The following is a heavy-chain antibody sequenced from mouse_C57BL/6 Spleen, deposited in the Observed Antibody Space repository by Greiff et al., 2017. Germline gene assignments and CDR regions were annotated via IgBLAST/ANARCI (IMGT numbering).Heavy chain of an antibody. CDR3: ARGGSSFSWLAY. Sequence: QVQLQQPGAELVKPGASVKLSCKASGYTFTSYWMHWVKQRPGQGLEWIGMIHPNSGSTNYNEKFKSKATLTVDQSSSTAYIQLSSMTSEDSAVYYCARGGSSFSWLAYWGQGTLVTVSA. J-gene: IGHJ3*01. CDR1: GYTFTSYW. CDR2: IHPNSGST. D-gene: IGHD1-1*01. V-gene: IGHV1-64*01.